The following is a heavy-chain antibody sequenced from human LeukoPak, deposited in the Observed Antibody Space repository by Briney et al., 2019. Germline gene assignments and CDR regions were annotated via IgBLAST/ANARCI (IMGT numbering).Heavy chain of an antibody. CDR3: AREGGPYRPLDY. V-gene: IGHV4-59*12. Sequence: PSETLSLTCTVSGGSISSYYWSWIRQPPGKGLEWIGYIYYSGRTQYNPSLKSRVTISVDTSKNQFSLKLSSVTAADTAVYYCAREGGPYRPLDYSGQGTLVTVSS. J-gene: IGHJ4*02. CDR2: IYYSGRT. CDR1: GGSISSYY.